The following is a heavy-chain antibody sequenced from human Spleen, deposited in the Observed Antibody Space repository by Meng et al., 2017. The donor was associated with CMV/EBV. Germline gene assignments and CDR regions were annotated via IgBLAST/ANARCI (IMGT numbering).Heavy chain of an antibody. J-gene: IGHJ4*02. V-gene: IGHV4-34*01. CDR2: INHSGST. CDR3: AGVGYYYGSGSLPYDY. D-gene: IGHD3-10*01. CDR1: GGSFSGYD. Sequence: YGGSFSGYDWSWIRQPPGKGLEWIGEINHSGSTNYNPSLKSRVTISVDTSKNQFSLKLSCVTAADTAVYYCAGVGYYYGSGSLPYDYWGQGTLVTVSS.